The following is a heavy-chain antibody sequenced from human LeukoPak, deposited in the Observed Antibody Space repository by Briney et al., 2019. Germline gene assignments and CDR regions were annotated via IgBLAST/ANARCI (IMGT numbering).Heavy chain of an antibody. CDR1: EFSVGSNY. Sequence: GGSLRLSCAASEFSVGSNYMTWVRQAPGKGLEWVSGFSGSGGSTYYADSVKGRFTISRDNAKNSLYLQMNSLRAEDTAVYYCASLSSGWYRGAFDIWGQGTMVTVSS. CDR3: ASLSSGWYRGAFDI. V-gene: IGHV3-48*01. CDR2: FSGSGGST. J-gene: IGHJ3*02. D-gene: IGHD6-19*01.